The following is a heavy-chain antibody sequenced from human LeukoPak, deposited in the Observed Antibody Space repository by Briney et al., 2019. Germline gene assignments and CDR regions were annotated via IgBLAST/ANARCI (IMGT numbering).Heavy chain of an antibody. CDR3: ARTTTFASHFDY. CDR1: GFTVSSNY. CDR2: IYSGGTT. V-gene: IGHV3-66*01. Sequence: GGSLRLSCAASGFTVSSNYMSWVRQAPGKGLEWVSVIYSGGTTYYADSVKGRFTISRDNSKNTLYLQMNSLRAEDTAVYYCARTTTFASHFDYWGQGTLVTVSS. D-gene: IGHD1-1*01. J-gene: IGHJ4*02.